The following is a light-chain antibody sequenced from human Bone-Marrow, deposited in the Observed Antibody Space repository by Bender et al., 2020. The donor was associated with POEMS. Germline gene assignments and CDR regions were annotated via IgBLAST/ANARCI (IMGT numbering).Light chain of an antibody. CDR3: AVWDDSLNGWV. CDR1: SSNIGAHA. V-gene: IGLV1-44*01. J-gene: IGLJ3*02. CDR2: SSH. Sequence: QSVLTQPPSASGTPGQRVTISCSGGSSNIGAHAVNWYQHLPGTAPKLLIYSSHRRPSEVPDRFSGCRSGTSASLAISGLQYEDEADYYGAVWDDSLNGWVFGGGTKLTVL.